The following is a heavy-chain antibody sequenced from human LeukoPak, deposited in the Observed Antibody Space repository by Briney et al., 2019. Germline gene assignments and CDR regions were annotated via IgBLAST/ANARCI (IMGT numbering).Heavy chain of an antibody. CDR3: AKPSPTVTIGSGGNAFDI. CDR1: GFTFSRYG. V-gene: IGHV3-30*18. CDR2: ISYDEGNT. Sequence: PGGSLRLSCAASGFTFSRYGMHWVRQAPGKGLEWVAVISYDEGNTYYADFVKGRFTISRDNSKNTLYLQMNSLRAEDTAMYYCAKPSPTVTIGSGGNAFDIWGQGTMVTVSS. J-gene: IGHJ3*02. D-gene: IGHD4-17*01.